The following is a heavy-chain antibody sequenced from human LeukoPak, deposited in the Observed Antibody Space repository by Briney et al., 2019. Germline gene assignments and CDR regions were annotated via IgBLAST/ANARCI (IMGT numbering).Heavy chain of an antibody. CDR3: ARLPDY. V-gene: IGHV4-4*09. J-gene: IGHJ4*02. CDR1: GGSISSHY. CDR2: IYAGGST. Sequence: SETLSLTCTVSGGSISSHYWSWIRQPPGQGLEWIGYIYAGGSTNYNPSLKSRVTISVDTSKNQFSLKLTSVTAADTAVYYCARLPDYWGQGTLVTVSS.